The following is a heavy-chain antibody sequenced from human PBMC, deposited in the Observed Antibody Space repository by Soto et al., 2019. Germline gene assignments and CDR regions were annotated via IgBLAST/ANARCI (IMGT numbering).Heavy chain of an antibody. Sequence: EVQLVESGGGLVQPGGSLRLSCAASGFTFSSYWMHWVRQAPGKGPVWVSRIHSGGSSTNYADSVKGRFTISRDNAKNTLYLQMNRLRAEDTAVYYCARGLSGYYGFDYWGQGTLVTVSS. J-gene: IGHJ4*02. CDR3: ARGLSGYYGFDY. CDR2: IHSGGSST. D-gene: IGHD5-12*01. V-gene: IGHV3-74*01. CDR1: GFTFSSYW.